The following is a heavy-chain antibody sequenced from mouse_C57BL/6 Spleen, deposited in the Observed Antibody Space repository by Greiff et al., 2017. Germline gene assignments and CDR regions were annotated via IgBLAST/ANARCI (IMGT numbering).Heavy chain of an antibody. Sequence: QVQLQQPGAELVKPGASVKLSCKASGYTFTSYWMQWVKQRPGQGLEWIGEIDPSDSYTNYNQKFKGKATLTVDTSSSTAYMQLSSLTSEDSAVYYCARNFVNSWFAYWAKGLWSLSLQ. CDR2: IDPSDSYT. CDR1: GYTFTSYW. J-gene: IGHJ3*01. V-gene: IGHV1-50*01. CDR3: ARNFVNSWFAY.